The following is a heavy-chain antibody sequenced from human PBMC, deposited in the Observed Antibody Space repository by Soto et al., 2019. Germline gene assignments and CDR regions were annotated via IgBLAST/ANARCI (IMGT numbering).Heavy chain of an antibody. CDR2: ISYDGSNK. Sequence: GGSLRLSCAASGFTFSSYGMHWVRQAPGKGLEWVAVISYDGSNKYYADSVKGRFTISRDNSKNTLYLQMNSLRAEDTAVYYCARRLWSGFDYWGQGTLVTVS. CDR3: ARRLWSGFDY. CDR1: GFTFSSYG. V-gene: IGHV3-30*03. J-gene: IGHJ4*02. D-gene: IGHD3-10*02.